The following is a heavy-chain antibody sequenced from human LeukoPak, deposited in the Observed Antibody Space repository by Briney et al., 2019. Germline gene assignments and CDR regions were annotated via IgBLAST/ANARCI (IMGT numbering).Heavy chain of an antibody. CDR1: GYSFTGYY. CDR3: ARVMGVPKSYYYYYMDV. CDR2: INPNRGGT. Sequence: ASVKVSCKASGYSFTGYYMHWVRQAPGQGLEWMGWINPNRGGTNYAQKFQGRVTMTRDTSISTAYMELSRLRSDDTAVYYCARVMGVPKSYYYYYMDVWGKGTTVTVSS. V-gene: IGHV1-2*02. J-gene: IGHJ6*03. D-gene: IGHD3-16*01.